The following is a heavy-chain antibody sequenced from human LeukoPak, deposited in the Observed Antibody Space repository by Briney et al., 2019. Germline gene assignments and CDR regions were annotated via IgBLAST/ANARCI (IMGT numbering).Heavy chain of an antibody. V-gene: IGHV1-69*05. CDR2: IIPIFGTA. Sequence: GASVKVSCKASGGTFSSYAISWVRQAPGQGLEWMGGIIPIFGTANYAQKFQGRVTITTDESTSTAYMGLSSLRSEDTAVYYCASLYSGSYSSDYWGQGTLVTVSS. CDR3: ASLYSGSYSSDY. D-gene: IGHD1-26*01. CDR1: GGTFSSYA. J-gene: IGHJ4*02.